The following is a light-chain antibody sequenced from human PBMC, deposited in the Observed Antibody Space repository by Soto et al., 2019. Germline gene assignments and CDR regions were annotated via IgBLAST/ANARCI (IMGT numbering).Light chain of an antibody. CDR1: QSFNSIY. Sequence: EIVLTQSPGTLSLSPGERATLSCRASQSFNSIYLAWYQQKPGQAPRLLIYGASSRATGIPDRFSGSGSGTDFTLTISRLETEDFAVYYCHQYDGWTFGHGTKVDIK. CDR3: HQYDGWT. J-gene: IGKJ1*01. CDR2: GAS. V-gene: IGKV3-20*01.